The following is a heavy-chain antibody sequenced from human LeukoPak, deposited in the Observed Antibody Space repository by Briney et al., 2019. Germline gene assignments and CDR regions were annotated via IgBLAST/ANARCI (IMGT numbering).Heavy chain of an antibody. CDR1: GFTFSSYS. V-gene: IGHV3-21*01. CDR3: ARDSILLWFGELFIFDY. D-gene: IGHD3-10*01. J-gene: IGHJ4*02. Sequence: PGGSLRLSCAASGFTFSSYSMNWVRQAPGKGLEWVSSISSSSIYIYYADSLKGRFTISRDNAKNSLYLQMNSLRAEDTAVYYCARDSILLWFGELFIFDYWGQGTLVTVSS. CDR2: ISSSSIYI.